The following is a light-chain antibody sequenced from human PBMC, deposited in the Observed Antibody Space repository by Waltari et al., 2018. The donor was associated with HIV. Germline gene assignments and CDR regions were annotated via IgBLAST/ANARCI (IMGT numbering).Light chain of an antibody. V-gene: IGKV3-15*01. Sequence: EIVMTQSPATLYLSPGERATLSCRASRSVTIKLAWYQQKPGQSPRLLIFNAFTRASGIPARFSGSGSGTEFTLTISSLKSEDSAVYYCQQYNDWPPLTFGGGTKVEIK. CDR3: QQYNDWPPLT. CDR2: NAF. J-gene: IGKJ4*01. CDR1: RSVTIK.